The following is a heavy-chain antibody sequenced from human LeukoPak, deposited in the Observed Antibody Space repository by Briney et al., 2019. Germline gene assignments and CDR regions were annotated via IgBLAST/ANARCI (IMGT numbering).Heavy chain of an antibody. CDR1: GGSISSYY. D-gene: IGHD3-3*01. CDR3: ARGVGLYDFWSGNWFDP. J-gene: IGHJ5*02. CDR2: IYTSGST. Sequence: SETLSLTCTVSGGSISSYYWSWIRQPAGKGLEWIGRIYTSGSTNYNPSLRSRVTMSVDTSKNQFSLKLSSVTAADTAVYYCARGVGLYDFWSGNWFDPWGQGTLVTVSS. V-gene: IGHV4-4*07.